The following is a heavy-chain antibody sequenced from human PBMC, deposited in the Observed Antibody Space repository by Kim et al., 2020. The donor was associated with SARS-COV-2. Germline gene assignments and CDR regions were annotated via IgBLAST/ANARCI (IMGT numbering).Heavy chain of an antibody. Sequence: SVKVSCKASGGTFSSYAISWVRQAPGQGLEWMGGIIPIFGTANYAQKFQGRVTITADESTSTAYMELSSLRSEDTAVYYCARVTGQLERGAFDIWGQGTMVTVSS. CDR2: IIPIFGTA. V-gene: IGHV1-69*13. J-gene: IGHJ3*02. CDR1: GGTFSSYA. CDR3: ARVTGQLERGAFDI. D-gene: IGHD1-1*01.